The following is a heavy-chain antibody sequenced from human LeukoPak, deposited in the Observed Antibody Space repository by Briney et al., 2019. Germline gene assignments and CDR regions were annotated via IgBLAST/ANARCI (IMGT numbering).Heavy chain of an antibody. CDR2: IYYTGNT. Sequence: SETLSLTCSVPGGSTSDYYWNWIRQPAGQGLEWLGRIYYTGNTAYNPALESRLTMSLDTAKNQFSLKVTSVTAADTAVYYCARGGTLFTYFDSWGQGTLVTVSS. CDR3: ARGGTLFTYFDS. V-gene: IGHV4-4*07. D-gene: IGHD3-10*02. J-gene: IGHJ4*02. CDR1: GGSTSDYY.